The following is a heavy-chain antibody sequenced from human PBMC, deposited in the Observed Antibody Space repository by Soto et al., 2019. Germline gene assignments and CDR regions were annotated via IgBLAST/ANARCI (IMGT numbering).Heavy chain of an antibody. J-gene: IGHJ4*02. CDR3: ARGHVWFGELLY. CDR1: GFTFSSYG. V-gene: IGHV3-30*03. D-gene: IGHD3-10*01. CDR2: ISYDGSNK. Sequence: PGGSLRLSCAASGFTFSSYGMHWVRQAPGKGLEWVAVISYDGSNKYYADSVKGRFTISRGNSKNTLYLQMGSLRAEDMAVYYCARGHVWFGELLYWGQGTLVTVSS.